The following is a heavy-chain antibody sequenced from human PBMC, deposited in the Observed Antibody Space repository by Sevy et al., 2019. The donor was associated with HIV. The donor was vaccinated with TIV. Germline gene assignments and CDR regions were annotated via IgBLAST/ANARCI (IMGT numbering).Heavy chain of an antibody. V-gene: IGHV5-51*01. CDR3: ARLPVAAAGLYYFDF. D-gene: IGHD6-13*01. Sequence: GESLKISCKGSGYSFANNWIGWVRQMPGKGLEWMGIIYPGDSETTYSPSFQGRVTISVGKSITTAYLQWSSLKASDTAMYYCARLPVAAAGLYYFDFWGQGTLVTVSS. J-gene: IGHJ4*02. CDR2: IYPGDSET. CDR1: GYSFANNW.